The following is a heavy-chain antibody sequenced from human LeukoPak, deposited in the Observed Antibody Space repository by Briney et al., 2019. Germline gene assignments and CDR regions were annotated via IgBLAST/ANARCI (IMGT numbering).Heavy chain of an antibody. V-gene: IGHV3-33*06. CDR1: GFTFSSYG. J-gene: IGHJ3*02. Sequence: GRSLRLSCAASGFTFSSYGMHWVRQAPGKGPEWAAGIWYDGSKKYYADSVKGRCTISRDNSTNTLYLQMNSLRAEDTAVYYCAKVGAYGPHGYAFDIWGQGTMVTVSS. CDR2: IWYDGSKK. D-gene: IGHD3-10*01. CDR3: AKVGAYGPHGYAFDI.